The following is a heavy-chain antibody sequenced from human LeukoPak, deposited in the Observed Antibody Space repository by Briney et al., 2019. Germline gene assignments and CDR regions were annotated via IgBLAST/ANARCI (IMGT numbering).Heavy chain of an antibody. CDR1: GFTFSSYL. D-gene: IGHD3-22*01. J-gene: IGHJ4*02. Sequence: PGGSLRLSCAASGFTFSSYLMTWLRQAPGKGLEWVSGISGSGGDTLYADSVRGQFTISRDNSKNTLYLQMNSLRAEDTAVYYCAKVPPHDDSGFSNPYWGQGTLVTVSS. V-gene: IGHV3-23*01. CDR2: ISGSGGDT. CDR3: AKVPPHDDSGFSNPY.